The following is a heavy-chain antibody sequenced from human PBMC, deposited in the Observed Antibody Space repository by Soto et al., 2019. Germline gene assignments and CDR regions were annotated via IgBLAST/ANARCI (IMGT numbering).Heavy chain of an antibody. CDR1: GADINTYS. Sequence: KTSETLSLTCRVSGADINTYSWTWIRQPAGKGLEWIGRLYTSASINYNPSLKGRVTLSVDTSTNQVSLRLASVTAADTAIYYGARDREAGYNFYYGMEGWGQGTTVTVSS. CDR2: LYTSASI. V-gene: IGHV4-4*07. D-gene: IGHD6-19*01. CDR3: ARDREAGYNFYYGMEG. J-gene: IGHJ6*02.